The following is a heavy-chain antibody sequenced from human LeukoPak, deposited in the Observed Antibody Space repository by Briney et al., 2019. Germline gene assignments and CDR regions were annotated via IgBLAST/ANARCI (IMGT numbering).Heavy chain of an antibody. CDR1: GFTFSSYE. Sequence: PGGSLRLSCAASGFTFSSYEMNWVRQAPGKGLEWVSYISSSGSTIYYADSVKGRFNISRDNAKNSLYLQMNSLRAEDTAVYYCAREGGYSGYDFDYWGQGTLVTVSS. CDR2: ISSSGSTI. CDR3: AREGGYSGYDFDY. D-gene: IGHD5-12*01. J-gene: IGHJ4*02. V-gene: IGHV3-48*03.